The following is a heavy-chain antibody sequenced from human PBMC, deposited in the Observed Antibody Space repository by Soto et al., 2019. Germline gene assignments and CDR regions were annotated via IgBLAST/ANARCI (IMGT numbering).Heavy chain of an antibody. CDR1: GFTFSSYA. J-gene: IGHJ4*02. V-gene: IGHV3-23*01. D-gene: IGHD1-26*01. Sequence: PGGSLRLSCAASGFTFSSYAMSWVRQAPGKGLEWVSSVSGRGSNTYYADSVKGRFTISRDNSKNTLYLQVNSLRAEDTAVYYCAKGSGGSYYWSTIDYWGQGTLVTVSS. CDR3: AKGSGGSYYWSTIDY. CDR2: VSGRGSNT.